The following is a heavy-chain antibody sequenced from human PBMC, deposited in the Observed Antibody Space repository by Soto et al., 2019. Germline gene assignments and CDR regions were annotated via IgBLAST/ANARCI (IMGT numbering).Heavy chain of an antibody. J-gene: IGHJ4*02. Sequence: ASVKVSCKVSGYTLTELSMHWVRQAPGKGLEWMGGFDPEDGETIYAQKFQGRVTMTEDTSTDTAYMELSSLRPEDTAVYYCATDFWWFGEFSDYWGQGTLVTVSS. CDR3: ATDFWWFGEFSDY. CDR1: GYTLTELS. D-gene: IGHD3-10*01. CDR2: FDPEDGET. V-gene: IGHV1-24*01.